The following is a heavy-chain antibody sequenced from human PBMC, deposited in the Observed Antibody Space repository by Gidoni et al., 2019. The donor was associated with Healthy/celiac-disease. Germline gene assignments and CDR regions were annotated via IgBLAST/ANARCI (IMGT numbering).Heavy chain of an antibody. Sequence: QVPLQESGPGLVKPSPSLSLTCTVPGGSIGSGGYYWSWNRQHPGKGLEWIGYIDYSESTYYNPSLKSRVTISVDTSKNQFSLKLSSGTAADTAVYYCAREHDYGDYDAFDIWGQGTMVTVSS. CDR1: GGSIGSGGYY. CDR2: IDYSEST. V-gene: IGHV4-31*03. J-gene: IGHJ3*02. CDR3: AREHDYGDYDAFDI. D-gene: IGHD4-17*01.